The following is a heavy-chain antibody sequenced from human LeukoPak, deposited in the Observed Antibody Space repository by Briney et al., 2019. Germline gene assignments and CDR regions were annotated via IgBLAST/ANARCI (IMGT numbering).Heavy chain of an antibody. J-gene: IGHJ4*02. V-gene: IGHV1-2*02. Sequence: ASVKVSCKASGYTFTGYYMHWVRQAPGQGLEWMGWINLNSGGTNYAQKFQGRVTMTRDTSISTAYMELSRLRSDDTAVYYCARDLGDGYNWGSENDYGGQGTLVTVSS. CDR3: ARDLGDGYNWGSENDY. D-gene: IGHD5-24*01. CDR1: GYTFTGYY. CDR2: INLNSGGT.